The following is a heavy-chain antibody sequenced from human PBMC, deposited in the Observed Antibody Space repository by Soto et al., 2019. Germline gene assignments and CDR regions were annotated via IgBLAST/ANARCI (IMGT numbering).Heavy chain of an antibody. D-gene: IGHD2-15*01. V-gene: IGHV4-59*01. J-gene: IGHJ4*02. Sequence: SETLSLTCTVSGGSMSSYYWTWLRQSPGRGLEWIGYISYSGSTYYNPSLKSRVTISADASKNQFSLRMNSMIAADTAVYYCARADPDASVGYWGQGTLVTVSS. CDR2: ISYSGST. CDR1: GGSMSSYY. CDR3: ARADPDASVGY.